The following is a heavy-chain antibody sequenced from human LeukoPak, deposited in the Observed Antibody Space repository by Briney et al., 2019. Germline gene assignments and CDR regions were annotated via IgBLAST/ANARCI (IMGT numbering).Heavy chain of an antibody. V-gene: IGHV1-46*01. Sequence: GASVKVSCKASGYTFTSYYIHWVRQAPGQGLEWMGIINPSGGSTSYAQKFQGRVTMTRDMSTSTDYMELSSLRSEDTAVYYCARGQRWLAPNDAFDIWGQGTMVTVSS. CDR2: INPSGGST. CDR1: GYTFTSYY. J-gene: IGHJ3*02. D-gene: IGHD6-19*01. CDR3: ARGQRWLAPNDAFDI.